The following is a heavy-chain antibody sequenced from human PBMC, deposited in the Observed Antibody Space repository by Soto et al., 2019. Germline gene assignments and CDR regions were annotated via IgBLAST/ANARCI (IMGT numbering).Heavy chain of an antibody. CDR2: ISSNGGST. D-gene: IGHD3-22*01. CDR3: VKDTYYYDTCFDP. V-gene: IGHV3-64D*06. Sequence: GGSLRLSCSASGFTSSSYAMHWVRQAPGKGLEYVSAISSNGGSTYYADSVKGRFTISRDNSKNTLYLQMSSLRAEDTAVYYCVKDTYYYDTCFDPWGQGTLVTVSS. J-gene: IGHJ5*02. CDR1: GFTSSSYA.